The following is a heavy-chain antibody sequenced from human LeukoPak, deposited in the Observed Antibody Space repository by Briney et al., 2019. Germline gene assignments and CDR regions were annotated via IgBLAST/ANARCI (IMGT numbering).Heavy chain of an antibody. Sequence: SETLSLTCTVSGGSISSYYSNWIRQPPGKWLEWVGHIYYSGGTHYNPSLNSRVTISVDTSKNPSSLKLSSVTAADAALYYCARLLPSQSDAFDIWGQGTMVTVSS. V-gene: IGHV4-59*01. D-gene: IGHD2-15*01. CDR3: ARLLPSQSDAFDI. CDR1: GGSISSYY. CDR2: IYYSGGT. J-gene: IGHJ3*02.